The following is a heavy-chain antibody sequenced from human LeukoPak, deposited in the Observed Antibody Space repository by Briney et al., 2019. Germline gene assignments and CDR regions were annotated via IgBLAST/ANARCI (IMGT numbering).Heavy chain of an antibody. J-gene: IGHJ6*02. V-gene: IGHV1-46*01. D-gene: IGHD3-3*01. CDR1: GYTFTSYY. Sequence: GASVEVSCKASGYTFTSYYMHWVRQAPGQGLEWMGIINPSGGSTSYAQKFQGRVTMTRNTSISTAYMELSSLRSEDTAVYYCARARNAITIFGVVTVRGGMDVWGQGATVTVSS. CDR2: INPSGGST. CDR3: ARARNAITIFGVVTVRGGMDV.